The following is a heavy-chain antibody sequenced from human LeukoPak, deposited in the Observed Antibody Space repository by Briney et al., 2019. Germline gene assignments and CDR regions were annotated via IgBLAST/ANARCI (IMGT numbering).Heavy chain of an antibody. CDR1: GFTFSNYW. D-gene: IGHD2-15*01. CDR2: IKQDGSEK. J-gene: IGHJ6*02. CDR3: ARFTRYCSGGSCSQYYYYGMDV. Sequence: GGSLRLSCAASGFTFSNYWMSWVRQTPGKGLEWVANIKQDGSEKYYVDSVKGRFTISRDNAKNSLYLQMNSLRVEDTVVYYCARFTRYCSGGSCSQYYYYGMDVWGQGTTVTVSS. V-gene: IGHV3-7*01.